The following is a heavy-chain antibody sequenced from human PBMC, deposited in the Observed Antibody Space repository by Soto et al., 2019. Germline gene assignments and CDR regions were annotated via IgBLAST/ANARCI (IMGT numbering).Heavy chain of an antibody. Sequence: EVQLVESGGSLVQPGGSLRLSCAASGFTFSSYEMNWVRQAPGKGLEWVSYISSGGGTIYYADSVKGRFTISTDNAKNSLYLLMNSLRAEDAAGYYCARDSREGGVFDYWGQGTLVTVSS. V-gene: IGHV3-48*03. CDR3: ARDSREGGVFDY. CDR1: GFTFSSYE. D-gene: IGHD1-26*01. CDR2: ISSGGGTI. J-gene: IGHJ4*02.